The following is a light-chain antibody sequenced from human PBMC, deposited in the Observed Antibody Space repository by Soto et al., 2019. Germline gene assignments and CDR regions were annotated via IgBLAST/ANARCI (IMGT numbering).Light chain of an antibody. Sequence: DIQMTQSPSTLSASVGDRVTITCRASQSISTWLAWYQQKPGKAPKFLIYKMSNLESGVPSRFSGSGSGTEFTLTISSLQPDDFATYYCQQYNSYSRTFGQGTKVDIK. V-gene: IGKV1-5*03. CDR1: QSISTW. J-gene: IGKJ1*01. CDR3: QQYNSYSRT. CDR2: KMS.